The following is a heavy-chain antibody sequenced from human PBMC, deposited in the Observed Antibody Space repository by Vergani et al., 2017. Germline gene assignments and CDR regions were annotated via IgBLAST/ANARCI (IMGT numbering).Heavy chain of an antibody. Sequence: QVQLQESGPGLVKPSETLSLTCTVSGGSISSYYWSWIRPPPGKGLEWIGYIYYSGSTNYNPSLESRVTISVDTSKNQFSLWLSSVTAADTAVYYCARFHSDSSGYEYYFDYWGQGTLVTVSS. D-gene: IGHD3-22*01. CDR3: ARFHSDSSGYEYYFDY. J-gene: IGHJ4*02. V-gene: IGHV4-59*01. CDR1: GGSISSYY. CDR2: IYYSGST.